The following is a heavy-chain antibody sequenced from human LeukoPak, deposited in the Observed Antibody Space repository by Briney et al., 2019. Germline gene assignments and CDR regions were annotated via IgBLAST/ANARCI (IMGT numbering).Heavy chain of an antibody. CDR2: ISPGDSDA. Sequence: GESLKISCQGSGYTSTTYWISWVRQMPGKGLEWMGIISPGDSDATYSPSFQGQVTIPADKSVSTAYLQWSSLKASDTAMYYCARQGSSGYHGVFYFDYWGQGTLVSVSS. CDR3: ARQGSSGYHGVFYFDY. CDR1: GYTSTTYW. V-gene: IGHV5-51*01. J-gene: IGHJ4*02. D-gene: IGHD3-22*01.